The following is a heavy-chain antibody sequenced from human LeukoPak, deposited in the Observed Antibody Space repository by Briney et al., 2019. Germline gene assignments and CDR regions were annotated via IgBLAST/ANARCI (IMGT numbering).Heavy chain of an antibody. CDR2: TNWNGGST. J-gene: IGHJ5*02. V-gene: IGHV3-20*04. CDR1: GFTFDDYG. D-gene: IGHD2-15*01. Sequence: GGSLRLSCAASGFTFDDYGMTWVRQAPGRGLEWVSGTNWNGGSTGYADSVKGRFTISRDNAKNSLYQQMNSLRAEDTAFYYCARSGGYSLARDWFDPWGQGTLVTVSS. CDR3: ARSGGYSLARDWFDP.